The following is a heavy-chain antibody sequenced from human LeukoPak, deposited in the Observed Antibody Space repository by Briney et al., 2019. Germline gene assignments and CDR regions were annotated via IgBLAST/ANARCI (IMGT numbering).Heavy chain of an antibody. CDR1: GGYISSSSYY. CDR3: ARGLRLGEFDNY. D-gene: IGHD3-16*01. V-gene: IGHV4-39*01. Sequence: SETLSLTCTVSGGYISSSSYYWGWIRQPPGKGLEWIGSIYYSGSTYYNPSLKSRVTISVDTSKNQFSLTLSSVTAADTAVYYCARGLRLGEFDNYWGQGTLVTVSS. J-gene: IGHJ4*02. CDR2: IYYSGST.